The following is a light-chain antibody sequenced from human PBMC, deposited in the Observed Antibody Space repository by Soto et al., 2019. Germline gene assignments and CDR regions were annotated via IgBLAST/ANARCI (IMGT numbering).Light chain of an antibody. Sequence: DIQMTQSPSSLSASVGDRVTIICQASQDITNYLNWYQQKPGKAPKLLIYDASNLETGVPSRFSGSGSGTHFSFTISSLQPEDIATSYYQQYDNVPFTFGQGTRLEMK. CDR2: DAS. J-gene: IGKJ5*01. V-gene: IGKV1-33*01. CDR3: QQYDNVPFT. CDR1: QDITNY.